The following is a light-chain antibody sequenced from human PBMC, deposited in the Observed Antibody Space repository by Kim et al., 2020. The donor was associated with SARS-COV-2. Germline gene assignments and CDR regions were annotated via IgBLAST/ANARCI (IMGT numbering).Light chain of an antibody. Sequence: QAGLTQPPSVSKGLGQTATLTCTGNNNNVGNQGAAWLQQHQGHPPKLLSYRNNNRPSGILERFSASRSGDTASLTITGLQPEDETDYYCSAWDSSLNVWVFGGGTKVTVL. V-gene: IGLV10-54*04. CDR1: NNNVGNQG. CDR2: RNN. CDR3: SAWDSSLNVWV. J-gene: IGLJ3*02.